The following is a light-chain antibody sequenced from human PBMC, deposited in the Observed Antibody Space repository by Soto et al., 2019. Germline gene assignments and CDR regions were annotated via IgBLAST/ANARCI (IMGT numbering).Light chain of an antibody. J-gene: IGKJ3*01. CDR2: RAS. CDR3: QQYETYSGT. Sequence: DIQMTQSASCLFASVGDRVTITFRASQIINTWLAWYQQRPGKAPKLLIYRASNLVNGVPSRFSGSGSGTEFTLTISSLQPDDFSIYYCQQYETYSGTFGPGTKVDL. CDR1: QIINTW. V-gene: IGKV1-5*03.